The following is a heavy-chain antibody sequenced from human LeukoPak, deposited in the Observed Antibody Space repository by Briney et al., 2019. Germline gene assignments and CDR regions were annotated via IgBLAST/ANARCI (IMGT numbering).Heavy chain of an antibody. CDR1: GFTFSNYD. D-gene: IGHD3-3*01. J-gene: IGHJ4*02. V-gene: IGHV3-30*18. Sequence: GGSLRLSCAASGFTFSNYDMHWVRQAPGKGLEWVAVISYDGTNKYYADSVKGRFTISRDNSKSTLYLQMDSLRAEDTAVYYCAKENDFVYWGQGTLVTVSS. CDR3: AKENDFVY. CDR2: ISYDGTNK.